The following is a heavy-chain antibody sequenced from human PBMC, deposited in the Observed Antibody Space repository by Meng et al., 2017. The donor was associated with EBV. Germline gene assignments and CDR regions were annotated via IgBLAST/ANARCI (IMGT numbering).Heavy chain of an antibody. Sequence: AQIHEPGPGLVKPSETLSLTCTVSGASVSGGTFHWSWIRQPPGKELQWIGYIYDGGTTIYNPSLKSRVTIFLDTSRNQFSLGLRSVTTADTAVYYCAKSSSSTPGVVDSWGQGTLVTVSS. CDR1: GASVSGGTFH. CDR2: IYDGGTT. J-gene: IGHJ4*02. D-gene: IGHD2-2*01. V-gene: IGHV4-61*01. CDR3: AKSSSSTPGVVDS.